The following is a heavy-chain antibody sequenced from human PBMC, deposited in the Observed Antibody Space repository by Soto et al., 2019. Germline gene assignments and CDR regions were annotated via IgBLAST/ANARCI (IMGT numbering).Heavy chain of an antibody. D-gene: IGHD3-16*02. V-gene: IGHV3-11*01. CDR1: VFTFIDYY. J-gene: IGHJ4*02. CDR2: ISSSGSTI. CDR3: ARDLVSL. Sequence: PWVSXRLSCSSSVFTFIDYYMSWIRQAPGKGLEWVSYISSSGSTIYYEDSVKGRLTISRDNAKNSLYLQMNSLRAEDTDVYYCARDLVSLWGQGTLVNVYS.